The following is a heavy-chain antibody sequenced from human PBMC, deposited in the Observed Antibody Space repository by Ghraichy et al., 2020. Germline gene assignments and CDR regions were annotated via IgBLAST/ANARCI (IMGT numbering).Heavy chain of an antibody. J-gene: IGHJ6*03. CDR3: ARDFYDILIGHAQYYYYYMDV. CDR1: GFIFSNYA. Sequence: GGSLRLSCAASGFIFSNYAMHWVRQAPGKGLEWVAVISHDGSNNYFGDSVKGRFTVSRDKSKNTLYLQMNSLRAEDTAVYYCARDFYDILIGHAQYYYYYMDVWGKGTTVTVSS. D-gene: IGHD3-9*01. V-gene: IGHV3-30*04. CDR2: ISHDGSNN.